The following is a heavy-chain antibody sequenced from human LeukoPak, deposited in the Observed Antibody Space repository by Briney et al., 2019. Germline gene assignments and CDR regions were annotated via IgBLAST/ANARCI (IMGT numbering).Heavy chain of an antibody. CDR1: GCSISTYY. V-gene: IGHV4-59*01. CDR2: IYYSGST. Sequence: PSETLSLTCTGSGCSISTYYWSWLRQPPGKGLEWIGYIYYSGSTSYNPSLKSRVTISVDTSKNQFSLKLSSVTAADTAVYYCARACSTSRGWYYYYMDVWGKGTTVTISS. D-gene: IGHD2-2*01. J-gene: IGHJ6*03. CDR3: ARACSTSRGWYYYYMDV.